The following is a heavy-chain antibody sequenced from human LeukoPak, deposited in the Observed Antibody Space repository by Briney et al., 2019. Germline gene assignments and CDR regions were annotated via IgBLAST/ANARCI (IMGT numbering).Heavy chain of an antibody. CDR1: GGSISSYY. CDR3: ARDLAGGWYRAFGY. Sequence: PSETLSLTCTVSGGSISSYYWSWIRQPPGKGLEWIGYIYYSGSTNYNPSLKSRVTISVDTSKNQFSLKLSSVTAADTAVYYCARDLAGGWYRAFGYWGQGTLVTVSS. CDR2: IYYSGST. D-gene: IGHD6-19*01. V-gene: IGHV4-59*01. J-gene: IGHJ4*02.